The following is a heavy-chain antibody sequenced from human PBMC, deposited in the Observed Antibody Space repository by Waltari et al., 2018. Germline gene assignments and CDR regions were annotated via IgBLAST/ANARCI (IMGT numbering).Heavy chain of an antibody. CDR2: IYYSGST. Sequence: QVQLQESGPGLVKPSETLSLTCTVSGCSISNYYWIWIRQPPGKGLEWIGYIYYSGSTNYNPSLKSRVTISVDTSKIQFSLNLSSVTAADTAVYYCARSPGSRHYFDYWGQGTLVTVSS. D-gene: IGHD3-10*01. J-gene: IGHJ4*02. CDR3: ARSPGSRHYFDY. V-gene: IGHV4-59*01. CDR1: GCSISNYY.